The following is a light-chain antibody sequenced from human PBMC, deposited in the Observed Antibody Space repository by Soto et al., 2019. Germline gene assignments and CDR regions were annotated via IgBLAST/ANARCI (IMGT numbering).Light chain of an antibody. CDR2: GAS. CDR1: QSVSSSY. J-gene: IGKJ2*01. Sequence: EIVLTQSPGTLSLSPGERATLSCRASQSVSSSYLAWYQQKPGQAPRLLIYGASSRATGIPDRFSGSGSGTDFTLTISRLEPEDFALYYCQQYGSSPPYTFGQGTKV. V-gene: IGKV3-20*01. CDR3: QQYGSSPPYT.